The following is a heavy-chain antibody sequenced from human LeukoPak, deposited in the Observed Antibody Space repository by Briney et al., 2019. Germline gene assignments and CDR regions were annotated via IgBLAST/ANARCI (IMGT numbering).Heavy chain of an antibody. J-gene: IGHJ4*02. D-gene: IGHD2-15*01. V-gene: IGHV3-13*05. CDR1: GFTFSSYD. Sequence: GGSLRLSCAASGFTFSSYDMHWVRQATGKGLEWVSAIGTAGDPYYSGSVKGRFTISRENAKNSLYLQMNSLRAGDTAVYYCARGVGYCSGGSCPAGYFDYWGQGTLVTVSS. CDR2: IGTAGDP. CDR3: ARGVGYCSGGSCPAGYFDY.